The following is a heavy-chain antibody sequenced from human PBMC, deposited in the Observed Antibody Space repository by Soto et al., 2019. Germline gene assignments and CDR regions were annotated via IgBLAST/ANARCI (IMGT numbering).Heavy chain of an antibody. J-gene: IGHJ4*02. Sequence: SVKVSCKASGGTFSSYAISWVRQAPGQGLEWMGGIIPIFGTANYAQKFQGRVTITADESTSTAYMELSSLRSEDTAVYYCARVSYYDISSKSAPTGFDYWGQRTLVTVSS. CDR1: GGTFSSYA. CDR3: ARVSYYDISSKSAPTGFDY. V-gene: IGHV1-69*13. D-gene: IGHD3-22*01. CDR2: IIPIFGTA.